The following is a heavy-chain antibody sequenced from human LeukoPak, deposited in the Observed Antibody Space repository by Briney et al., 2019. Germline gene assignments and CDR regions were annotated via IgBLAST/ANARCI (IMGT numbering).Heavy chain of an antibody. J-gene: IGHJ6*02. D-gene: IGHD6-19*01. CDR1: GFTFSSYA. CDR2: ISGSGGST. CDR3: AKGPPVYSSGWYEYYYYGMDV. Sequence: PGGSLRLSCAASGFTFSSYAMSWVRQAPGKGLEWVSAISGSGGSTYYADSVKGRFTISRDNSKNTLYQQMNSLRAEDTAVYYCAKGPPVYSSGWYEYYYYGMDVWGQGTTVTVSS. V-gene: IGHV3-23*01.